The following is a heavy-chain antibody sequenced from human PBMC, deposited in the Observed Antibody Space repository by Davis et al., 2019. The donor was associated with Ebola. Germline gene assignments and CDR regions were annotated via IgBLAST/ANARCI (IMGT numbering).Heavy chain of an antibody. D-gene: IGHD1-26*01. V-gene: IGHV3-74*01. CDR2: INSDGSST. CDR1: GFTFSSYW. J-gene: IGHJ6*02. CDR3: ARGHSGSYYYYYYGMDV. Sequence: HTGGSLRLPCAASGFTFSSYWMHWVRQAPGKGLVWVSRINSDGSSTSYADSVKGRFTISRDNAKNTLYLQMNSLRAEDTAVYYCARGHSGSYYYYYYGMDVWGQGTTVTVSS.